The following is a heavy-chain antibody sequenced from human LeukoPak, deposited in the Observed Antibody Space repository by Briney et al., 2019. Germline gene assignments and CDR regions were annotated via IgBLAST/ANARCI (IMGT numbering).Heavy chain of an antibody. CDR1: GFTFSDYY. CDR3: ARIGPNCIGDTCYSGDFDY. CDR2: ISSSGSTI. Sequence: PGGSLRLSCAASGFTFSDYYMSWIRQAPGKGLEWVSYISSSGSTIYYADSVKGRFTISRDNAKNTLYLQMNSLRAGDTAVYYCARIGPNCIGDTCYSGDFDYWGQGTLVTVSS. J-gene: IGHJ4*02. D-gene: IGHD2-15*01. V-gene: IGHV3-11*04.